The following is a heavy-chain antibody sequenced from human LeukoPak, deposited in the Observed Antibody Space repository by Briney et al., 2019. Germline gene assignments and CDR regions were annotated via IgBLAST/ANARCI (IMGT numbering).Heavy chain of an antibody. Sequence: GGSLRLSCAASGFTFSSYRMSWARQAPGKGLEWVANIKQDGSEKYYVDSVKGIFTIARDNAKNLLYLQMNSLRAEDTAVYYCASSGQTYSSSSRYCSGGSCLDYWGQGTLVTVSS. D-gene: IGHD2-15*01. CDR2: IKQDGSEK. CDR1: GFTFSSYR. J-gene: IGHJ4*02. V-gene: IGHV3-7*01. CDR3: ASSGQTYSSSSRYCSGGSCLDY.